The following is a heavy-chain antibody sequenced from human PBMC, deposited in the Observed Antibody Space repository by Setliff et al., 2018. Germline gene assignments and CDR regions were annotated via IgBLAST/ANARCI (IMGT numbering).Heavy chain of an antibody. V-gene: IGHV3-7*03. CDR1: GLTFSSYW. D-gene: IGHD1-26*01. Sequence: GGSLRLSCAVSGLTFSSYWLTWVRQAPGKGLEWVANINEDGSERYYVDSVKGRFTISRDNAKNSLDLQMNDLRAEDTASYFCARGADTDIVPVSLDSWSQGALVTVSS. J-gene: IGHJ4*02. CDR2: INEDGSER. CDR3: ARGADTDIVPVSLDS.